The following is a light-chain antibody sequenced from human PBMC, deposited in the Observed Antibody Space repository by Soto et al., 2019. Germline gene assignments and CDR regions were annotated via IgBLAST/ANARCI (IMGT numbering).Light chain of an antibody. CDR1: QDISKY. Sequence: DIQRTQSPSALSASVVDVCTSTCQASQDISKYLNWYQQKPGKAPNLLIYDASNLETGVPSRFSGSGSGTDFTFTISSLQPEDIATYYCQQYDNLPITFGQGTRLEIK. V-gene: IGKV1-33*01. CDR2: DAS. CDR3: QQYDNLPIT. J-gene: IGKJ5*01.